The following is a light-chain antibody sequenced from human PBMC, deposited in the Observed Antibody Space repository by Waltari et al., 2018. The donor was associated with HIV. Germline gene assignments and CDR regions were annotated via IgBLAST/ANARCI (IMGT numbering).Light chain of an antibody. J-gene: IGLJ1*01. CDR3: CSYAGGSAFYV. CDR2: EVS. Sequence: QSALPQPASVSGSPGQPIPLSCTRTRSDVANYDLVSWFRPLPGKARNLMIYEVSKRPSGVSNRFSGSKSGNTASLTISGLQAEDEGDYYCCSYAGGSAFYVFGTGTKVTVL. V-gene: IGLV2-23*02. CDR1: RSDVANYDL.